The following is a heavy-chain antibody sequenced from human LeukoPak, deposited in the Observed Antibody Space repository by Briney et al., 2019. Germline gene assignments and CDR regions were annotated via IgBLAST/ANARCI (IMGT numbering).Heavy chain of an antibody. V-gene: IGHV3-74*01. J-gene: IGHJ3*02. D-gene: IGHD4-17*01. CDR3: AKALDGDYRDAFDI. CDR1: GFTFSNYW. CDR2: INSDGINT. Sequence: GGSLRLSCAASGFTFSNYWMHWVRQAPGKGLVWVSRINSDGINTSYADSVNGRLTISRDNSRNTLYLQMNSLRPEETAVYFCAKALDGDYRDAFDIWGQGSMVTVSS.